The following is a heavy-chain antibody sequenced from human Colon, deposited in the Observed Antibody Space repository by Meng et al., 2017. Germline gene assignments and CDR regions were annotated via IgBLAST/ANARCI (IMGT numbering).Heavy chain of an antibody. CDR2: IYTNEGT. CDR1: GGSLSSYY. V-gene: IGHV4-4*07. CDR3: GRFSYYGAFDV. J-gene: IGHJ6*02. Sequence: SETLSLTCTVSGGSLSSYYWSWIRQSAGKGLEWIGHIYTNEGTKYNPSLKSRVTISLDTPKNQFSLTLNSVTAADTAVYYCGRFSYYGAFDVWGQGTTVTVSS. D-gene: IGHD3-10*01.